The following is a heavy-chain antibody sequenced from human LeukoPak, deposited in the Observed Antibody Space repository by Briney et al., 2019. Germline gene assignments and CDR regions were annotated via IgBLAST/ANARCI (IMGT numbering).Heavy chain of an antibody. CDR1: GGSMSIYY. Sequence: SETLSLTCTVSGGSMSIYYWSWIRQPPGKGLEWIGYIYYSGTTNYNPSLKSRVTISVDTSKTQFSLKLSSVTAADTAVYYCAREGTDQYYYYYMDVWGKGTTVTVSS. J-gene: IGHJ6*03. V-gene: IGHV4-59*01. CDR2: IYYSGTT. CDR3: AREGTDQYYYYYMDV. D-gene: IGHD3-10*01.